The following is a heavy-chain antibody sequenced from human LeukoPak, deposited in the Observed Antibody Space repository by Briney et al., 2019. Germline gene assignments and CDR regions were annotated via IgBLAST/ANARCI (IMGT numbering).Heavy chain of an antibody. D-gene: IGHD2-2*01. V-gene: IGHV5-51*01. CDR1: XYXXXXXW. J-gene: IGHJ4*02. CDR3: VRRQGCSSTSCPPDY. CDR2: IYPGASDT. Sequence: PGESLKISCRGSXYXXXXXWIXXXXXXXGKXLEXMGXIYPGASDTXXXPXFQGQVTMSADKSINTAYLQWSSLKASDTAMYYCVRRQGCSSTSCPPDYWGQGTLVTVSS.